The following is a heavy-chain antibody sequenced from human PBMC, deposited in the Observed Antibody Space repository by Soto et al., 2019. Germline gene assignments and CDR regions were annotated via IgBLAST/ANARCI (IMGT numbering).Heavy chain of an antibody. CDR2: ISWDGGST. D-gene: IGHD3-22*01. V-gene: IGHV3-43D*04. CDR3: AKDNXGSYDSSGYPIYYYYYGMDV. CDR1: GFTFDYYA. J-gene: IGHJ6*02. Sequence: PGGSLRLSCAASGFTFDYYAMHWVRQAPGKGLEWVSLISWDGGSTYYADSVKGRFTISRDNSKNSLYLQMNSLRAEDTALYYCAKDNXGSYDSSGYPIYYYYYGMDVWGQGTTVTVS.